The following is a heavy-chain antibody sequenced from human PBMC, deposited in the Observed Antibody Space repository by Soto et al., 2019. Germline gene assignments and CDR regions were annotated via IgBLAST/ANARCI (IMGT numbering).Heavy chain of an antibody. CDR1: VGSVSSYT. D-gene: IGHD6-13*01. CDR2: IYYSGST. V-gene: IGHV4-59*02. Sequence: PSESLSLTGPVPVGSVSSYTWSWIRQPPGKGLEWIGYIYYSGSTNYNPSLKSRVTISVDTSKNQFSLKLSSVTAADTAVYYCARDSAAALGYGMDVWGQGTTVTVSS. CDR3: ARDSAAALGYGMDV. J-gene: IGHJ6*02.